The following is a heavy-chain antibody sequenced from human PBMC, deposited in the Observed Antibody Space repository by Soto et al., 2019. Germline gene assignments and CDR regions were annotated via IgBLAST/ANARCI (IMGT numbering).Heavy chain of an antibody. CDR3: ARAVQNNTLLWFGASQYDVFDI. CDR1: GYTFTGYY. CDR2: MNPNSGNT. V-gene: IGHV1-8*02. D-gene: IGHD3-10*01. J-gene: IGHJ3*02. Sequence: GASVKVSCKASGYTFTGYYMHWVRQATGQGLEWMGWMNPNSGNTGYAQKFQGRVTMTRNTSISTAYMELSSLRSEDTAVYYCARAVQNNTLLWFGASQYDVFDIWGQGKMVTVSS.